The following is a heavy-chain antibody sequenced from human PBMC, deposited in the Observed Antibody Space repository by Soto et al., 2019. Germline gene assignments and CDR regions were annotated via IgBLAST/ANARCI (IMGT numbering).Heavy chain of an antibody. CDR3: AKYLSYYYGSGSSNWFDP. J-gene: IGHJ5*02. CDR2: ISGSGGST. D-gene: IGHD3-10*01. CDR1: GFTFSSYA. Sequence: GGSLRLSCAASGFTFSSYAMSWVRQAPGKGLEWVSAISGSGGSTYYADSVKGRFTISRDNSKNTLYLQMNSLGAEDTAVYYCAKYLSYYYGSGSSNWFDPWGQGTLVTVSS. V-gene: IGHV3-23*01.